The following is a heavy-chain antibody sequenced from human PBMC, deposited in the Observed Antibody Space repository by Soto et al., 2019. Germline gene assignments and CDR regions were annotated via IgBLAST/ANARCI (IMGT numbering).Heavy chain of an antibody. CDR1: GGTFSSYA. CDR2: IIPIFGTA. D-gene: IGHD6-13*01. CDR3: ARDLEGPAAAAGTNYYYGMDV. Sequence: SVKVSCKASGGTFSSYAISWVRQAPGQGLEWMGGIIPIFGTANYAQKFQGRVTITADESTSTAYMELSSLRSEDTAVYYCARDLEGPAAAAGTNYYYGMDVWGQGTTVTVSS. V-gene: IGHV1-69*13. J-gene: IGHJ6*02.